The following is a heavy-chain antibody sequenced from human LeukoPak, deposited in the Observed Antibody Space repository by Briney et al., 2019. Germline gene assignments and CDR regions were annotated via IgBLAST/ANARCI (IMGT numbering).Heavy chain of an antibody. CDR1: SGSISHYY. D-gene: IGHD3-10*01. CDR2: IYYSGST. Sequence: PSETLSLTCTVSSGSISHYYWNWVRQSPGKGLEWIGYIYYSGSTNYNPSLKSRVTISVDTSKNQFSLQLNSVTAADTAVYYCARAWPRYGSGSYYFDYWGQGTLVTVSS. CDR3: ARAWPRYGSGSYYFDY. J-gene: IGHJ4*02. V-gene: IGHV4-59*12.